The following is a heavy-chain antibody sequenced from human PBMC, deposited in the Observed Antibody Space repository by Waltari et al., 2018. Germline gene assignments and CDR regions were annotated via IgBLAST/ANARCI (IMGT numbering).Heavy chain of an antibody. CDR3: ARGRIVGATHVDY. V-gene: IGHV4-38-2*01. J-gene: IGHJ4*02. CDR2: IYHSGRT. Sequence: QVQLQESGPGLVKPSETLSLTCAVSGYSISSGYYWGWIRQPPGKGLEWIGSIYHSGRTYYNPSLKSRVTISVDTSKNQFSRKLSSVTAADTAVYYCARGRIVGATHVDYWGQGTLVTVSS. D-gene: IGHD1-26*01. CDR1: GYSISSGYY.